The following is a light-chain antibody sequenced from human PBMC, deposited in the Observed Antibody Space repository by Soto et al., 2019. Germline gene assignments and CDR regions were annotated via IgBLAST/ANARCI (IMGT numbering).Light chain of an antibody. Sequence: EIVMTQSPATLSVSPGERATLSCRASQSVSSNLAWYQQKPGQAPRLLIYHSSTRATGVPARFSGSGSGTEVTPHIHRLPAEDFAVYYCQQYNDWPPYTFGQGTKLEI. CDR3: QQYNDWPPYT. CDR2: HSS. J-gene: IGKJ2*01. CDR1: QSVSSN. V-gene: IGKV3-15*01.